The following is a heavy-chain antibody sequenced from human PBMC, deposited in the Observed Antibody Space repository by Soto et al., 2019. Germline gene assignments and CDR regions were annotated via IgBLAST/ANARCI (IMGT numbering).Heavy chain of an antibody. J-gene: IGHJ4*02. Sequence: SETLSLTCAVSSGSISSSNWWSWVRQPPGKGLEWIGEIYHSGSTNYNPSLKSRVTISVDKSKNQFSLKLSSVTAADTAVYYCAGIAAEMYYFDYWGQGTLVTVSS. D-gene: IGHD6-13*01. V-gene: IGHV4-4*02. CDR2: IYHSGST. CDR1: SGSISSSNW. CDR3: AGIAAEMYYFDY.